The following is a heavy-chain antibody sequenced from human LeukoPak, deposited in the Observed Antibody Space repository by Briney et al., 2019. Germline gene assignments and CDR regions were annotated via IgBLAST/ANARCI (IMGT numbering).Heavy chain of an antibody. CDR3: AREPTAVIL. V-gene: IGHV3-73*01. CDR1: GFTFSGSA. J-gene: IGHJ4*02. Sequence: GGSLRLSCAASGFTFSGSAMHWVRQASGKGLEWVGRIRSKANSYATAYAASVKGRFTISRDDSKNTAYLQMNSLKTEDTAVYYCAREPTAVILWGQGTLVTVSS. D-gene: IGHD5-18*01. CDR2: IRSKANSYAT.